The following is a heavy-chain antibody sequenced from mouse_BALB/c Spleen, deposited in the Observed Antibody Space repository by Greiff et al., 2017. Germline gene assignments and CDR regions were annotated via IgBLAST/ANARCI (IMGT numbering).Heavy chain of an antibody. V-gene: IGHV1-82*01. CDR3: ARRLTYFDY. J-gene: IGHJ2*01. Sequence: QGQLQQSGPELVKPGASVKISCKASGYAFSSSWMNWVKQRPGQGLEWIGRIYPGDGDTNYNGKFKGKATLTADKSSSTAYMQLSSLTSVDSAVYFCARRLTYFDYWGQGTTLTVSS. D-gene: IGHD3-2*02. CDR2: IYPGDGDT. CDR1: GYAFSSSW.